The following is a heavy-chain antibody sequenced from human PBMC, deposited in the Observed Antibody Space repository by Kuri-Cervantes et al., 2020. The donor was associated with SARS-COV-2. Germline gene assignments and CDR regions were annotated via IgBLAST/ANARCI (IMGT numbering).Heavy chain of an antibody. CDR1: GFSFSSYA. Sequence: GESLKISCAASGFSFSSYAMSWVRQAPGKGLEWVSAISGSGDNTYYADSVKGGFTISRDNSQNTVYLQMNSLRGEDTALYYCAQDVSQLGRACRYWGQGALVTVSS. CDR3: AQDVSQLGRACRY. D-gene: IGHD6-6*01. J-gene: IGHJ4*02. V-gene: IGHV3-23*01. CDR2: ISGSGDNT.